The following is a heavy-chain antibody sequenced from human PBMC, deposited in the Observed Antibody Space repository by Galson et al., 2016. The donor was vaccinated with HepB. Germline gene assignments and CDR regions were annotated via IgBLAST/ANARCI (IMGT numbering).Heavy chain of an antibody. D-gene: IGHD3-16*01. Sequence: RQAPGQRLEWMGWINVGNGSTKYSQKFQGRVTITRDTSASTAYMDLSSLRSEDTAVYYCARDLGWGDFDYWGQGTLVTVSS. CDR2: INVGNGST. V-gene: IGHV1-3*01. CDR3: ARDLGWGDFDY. J-gene: IGHJ4*02.